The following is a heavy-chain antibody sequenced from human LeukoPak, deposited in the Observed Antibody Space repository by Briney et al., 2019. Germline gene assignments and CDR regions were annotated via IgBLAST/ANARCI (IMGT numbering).Heavy chain of an antibody. D-gene: IGHD6-13*01. J-gene: IGHJ4*02. CDR3: ARFPTDSSSLFDY. CDR1: GYSFTNYW. Sequence: GESLKISCKGSGYSFTNYWIGWVRQMPGKGLEWMGIIFPGDSDTRYSPSFQGQVTISVDKSINTAYLQWSSLKASDTAMYYCARFPTDSSSLFDYWGQGTLATVSS. CDR2: IFPGDSDT. V-gene: IGHV5-51*01.